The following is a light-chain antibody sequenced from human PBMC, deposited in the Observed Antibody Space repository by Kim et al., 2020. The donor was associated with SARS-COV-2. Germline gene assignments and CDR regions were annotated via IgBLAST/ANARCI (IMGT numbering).Light chain of an antibody. J-gene: IGLJ1*01. CDR1: NIGSKS. V-gene: IGLV3-21*04. Sequence: SYVLTQPSSVSVAPGKTARITCEGNNIGSKSVHWYQQRPGQAPVLVMYYDTDRPSGIPERFSGSNSGNTATLTISRVEAGDEADYFCQVWDSRSDHYVFGTGTKVTVL. CDR2: YDT. CDR3: QVWDSRSDHYV.